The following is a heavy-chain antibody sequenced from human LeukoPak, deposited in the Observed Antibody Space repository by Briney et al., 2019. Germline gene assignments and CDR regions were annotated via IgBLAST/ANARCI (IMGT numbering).Heavy chain of an antibody. J-gene: IGHJ2*01. Sequence: GGSLRLSCVASGFPFSSYWMTWVRQAPGKGLEWVSSISSSSSYIYYADSVKGRFTISRDNAKNSLYLQMNSLRAEDTAVYYCARGPSQYYDILTGYPDWYFDLWGRGTLVTVSS. CDR3: ARGPSQYYDILTGYPDWYFDL. CDR2: ISSSSSYI. D-gene: IGHD3-9*01. V-gene: IGHV3-21*01. CDR1: GFPFSSYW.